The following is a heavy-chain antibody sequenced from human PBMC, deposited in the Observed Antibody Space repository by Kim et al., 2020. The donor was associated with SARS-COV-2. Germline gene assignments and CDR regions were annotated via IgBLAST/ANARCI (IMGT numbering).Heavy chain of an antibody. CDR3: AKDTAAAGTWGFDY. Sequence: GGSLRLSCAASGFTFSSYGMHWVRQAPGKGLEWVAVISYDGSNKYYADSVKGRFTISRDNSKNTLYLQMNSLRAEDTAVYYCAKDTAAAGTWGFDYWGQG. CDR2: ISYDGSNK. D-gene: IGHD6-13*01. J-gene: IGHJ4*02. CDR1: GFTFSSYG. V-gene: IGHV3-30*18.